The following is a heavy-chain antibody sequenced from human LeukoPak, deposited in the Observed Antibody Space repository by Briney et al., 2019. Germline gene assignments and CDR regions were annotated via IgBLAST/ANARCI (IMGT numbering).Heavy chain of an antibody. J-gene: IGHJ4*02. CDR1: GFTVSSNY. CDR3: ARERVFNWNYWFDY. CDR2: IYSGGST. V-gene: IGHV3-66*01. D-gene: IGHD1-7*01. Sequence: GGSLRLSCAASGFTVSSNYMSWVRQAPGKGLEWVSVIYSGGSTYYADSVKGRFTISRDNSKNTVYLQMNSLRAEGTAVYYCARERVFNWNYWFDYWGQGTLVTVSS.